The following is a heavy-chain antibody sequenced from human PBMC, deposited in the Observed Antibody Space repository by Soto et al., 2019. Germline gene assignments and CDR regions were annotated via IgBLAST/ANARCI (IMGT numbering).Heavy chain of an antibody. CDR2: IRSKANSYAT. CDR1: GFTFSGSA. CDR3: TRHETDYGPDYGLGYYYYYMDV. Sequence: PGWSLRISCAASGFTFSGSAMHWVRQASGKGQEWVGRIRSKANSYATAYAASVKGRFTISRDDSKNTAYLQMNSLKTEDTAVYYCTRHETDYGPDYGLGYYYYYMDVWGKGTTVTVSS. V-gene: IGHV3-73*01. D-gene: IGHD4-17*01. J-gene: IGHJ6*03.